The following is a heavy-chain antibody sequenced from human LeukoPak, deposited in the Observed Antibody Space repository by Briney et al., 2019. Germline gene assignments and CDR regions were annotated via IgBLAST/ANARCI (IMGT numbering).Heavy chain of an antibody. CDR1: GGTFSSYA. Sequence: SVKVSCKASGGTFSSYAISWVRQAPGQWLELMGGIIPIFGTANYAQKFQGRVTITADESTSTAYMELSSVRSEDTAVYYCARGRRGPDYGDYFAFDIWGQGTMVTVSS. V-gene: IGHV1-69*13. D-gene: IGHD4-17*01. CDR2: IIPIFGTA. CDR3: ARGRRGPDYGDYFAFDI. J-gene: IGHJ3*02.